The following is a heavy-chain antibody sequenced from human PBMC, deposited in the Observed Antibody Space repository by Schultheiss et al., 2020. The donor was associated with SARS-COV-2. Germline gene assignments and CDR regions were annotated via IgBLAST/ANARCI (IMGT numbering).Heavy chain of an antibody. J-gene: IGHJ4*02. Sequence: ASVKVSCKASGGTFSSYTISWVRQAPGQGLEWMGRISAYNGNTNYAQKLQGRVTMTTDTSTSTAYMELRSLRSDDTAVYYCARVYCSSTSCYYYFDYWGQGTLVTVSS. V-gene: IGHV1-18*01. D-gene: IGHD2-2*01. CDR3: ARVYCSSTSCYYYFDY. CDR1: GGTFSSYT. CDR2: ISAYNGNT.